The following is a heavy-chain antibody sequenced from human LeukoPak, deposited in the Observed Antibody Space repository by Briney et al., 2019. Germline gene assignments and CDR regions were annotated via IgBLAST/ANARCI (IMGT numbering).Heavy chain of an antibody. V-gene: IGHV3-43*01. Sequence: GGSLRLSCAASGFTFSDYYMSWIRQAPGKGLEWVSLISWDGGSTYYADSVKGRFTISRGNSKNSLYLQMNSLRTEDTALYYCAKADYGMDVWGQGTTVTVSS. CDR1: GFTFSDYY. J-gene: IGHJ6*02. CDR3: AKADYGMDV. CDR2: ISWDGGST.